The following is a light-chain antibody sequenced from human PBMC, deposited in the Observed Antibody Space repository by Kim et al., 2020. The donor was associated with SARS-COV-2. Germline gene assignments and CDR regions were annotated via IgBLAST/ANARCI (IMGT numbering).Light chain of an antibody. CDR3: SSYTTSSTYV. Sequence: GQSSTISCTGTSSDVGGYDYVSWYQQHPGKAPKLMIFDVNKRPSGVSNRFSGSKSGNTASLTISGLQAEDEADYYCSSYTTSSTYVFGTGTKVTVL. CDR2: DVN. V-gene: IGLV2-14*04. CDR1: SSDVGGYDY. J-gene: IGLJ1*01.